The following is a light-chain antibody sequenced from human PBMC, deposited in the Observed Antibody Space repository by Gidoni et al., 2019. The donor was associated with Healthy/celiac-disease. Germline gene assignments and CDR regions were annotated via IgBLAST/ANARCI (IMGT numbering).Light chain of an antibody. CDR1: SSEVGGYNY. CDR3: SSYTSSSTLVV. Sequence: QSALTQPASVSGSPGQSLTISCPGTSSEVGGYNYVAWYQQHPGKAPQLMINDVSNRPSGVSNRFSGAKYGNTAALTISGLQAEDEADYYCSSYTSSSTLVVFGGGTKLTVL. CDR2: DVS. J-gene: IGLJ2*01. V-gene: IGLV2-14*03.